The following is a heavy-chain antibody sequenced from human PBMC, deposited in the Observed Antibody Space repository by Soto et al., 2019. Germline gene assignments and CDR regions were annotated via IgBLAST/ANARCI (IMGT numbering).Heavy chain of an antibody. J-gene: IGHJ6*02. CDR3: ARTNRQTYYDILTGYDQDYYYYGMDV. CDR2: IYYSGST. D-gene: IGHD3-9*01. Sequence: SETLSLTCTVSGGSISSYYWSWIRQPPGKGLEWIGYIYYSGSTNYNPSLKSRVTISVDTSKNQFSLKLSSVTAADTAVYYCARTNRQTYYDILTGYDQDYYYYGMDVWGQGTTVTVSS. V-gene: IGHV4-59*01. CDR1: GGSISSYY.